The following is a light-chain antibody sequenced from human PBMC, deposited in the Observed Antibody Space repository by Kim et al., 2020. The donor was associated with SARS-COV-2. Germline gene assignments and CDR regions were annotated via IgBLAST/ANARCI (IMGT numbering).Light chain of an antibody. Sequence: GQRVTMSCSGSSSNIGSNPVNWYRLLPGTAPKLVIYSNKQRPSGVPDRFSGSKSGTSASLAISGLQSEDEADYHCASWDDSLNGPIFGGGTKVTVL. CDR3: ASWDDSLNGPI. CDR2: SNK. CDR1: SSNIGSNP. J-gene: IGLJ2*01. V-gene: IGLV1-44*01.